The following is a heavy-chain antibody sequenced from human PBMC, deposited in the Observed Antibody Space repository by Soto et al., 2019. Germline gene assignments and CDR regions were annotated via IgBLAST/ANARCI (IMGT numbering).Heavy chain of an antibody. J-gene: IGHJ5*02. Sequence: SETLSLTCTVSGGSISSYYRSWIRQPAGKGLEWIGRIYTSGSTNYNPSLKSRVTMSVDTSKNQFSLKLSSVTAADTAVYYCARGRSYYDFWSGYYTGVWFDPWGQGTLVTVSS. CDR1: GGSISSYY. V-gene: IGHV4-4*07. D-gene: IGHD3-3*01. CDR2: IYTSGST. CDR3: ARGRSYYDFWSGYYTGVWFDP.